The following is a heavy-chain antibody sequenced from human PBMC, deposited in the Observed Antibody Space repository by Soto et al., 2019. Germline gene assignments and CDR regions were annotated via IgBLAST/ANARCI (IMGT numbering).Heavy chain of an antibody. J-gene: IGHJ5*02. Sequence: ASVKVSCKASGYTFTSYGISWVRQAPGQGLEWMRWISAYNGNTNYAQKLQGRVTMTTDTSTSTAYTELRSLRSDDTAKYYCARADMSLVWFDPWGQGTLVTVSS. D-gene: IGHD2-15*01. CDR3: ARADMSLVWFDP. CDR2: ISAYNGNT. V-gene: IGHV1-18*01. CDR1: GYTFTSYG.